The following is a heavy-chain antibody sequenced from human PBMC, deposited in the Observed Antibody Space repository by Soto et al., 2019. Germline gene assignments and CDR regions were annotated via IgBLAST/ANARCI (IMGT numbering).Heavy chain of an antibody. CDR1: GFTVGRYD. Sequence: QLVESGGGLFQAGGSTRLSCLVSGFTVGRYDMAWVRQAPGKGLEWASIIQSGGATYYPDSAQGSFTISRDNSKNTVYLQMNSLRVEDTGVYSCVRVLYDSGVVDFWGQGSLITVS. CDR2: IQSGGAT. V-gene: IGHV3-53*01. D-gene: IGHD5-12*01. CDR3: VRVLYDSGVVDF. J-gene: IGHJ4*02.